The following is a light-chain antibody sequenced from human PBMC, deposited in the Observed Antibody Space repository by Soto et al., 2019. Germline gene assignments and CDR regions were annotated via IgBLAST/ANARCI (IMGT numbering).Light chain of an antibody. J-gene: IGKJ1*01. CDR3: QQYNEWPRT. CDR2: GAS. CDR1: QSVSRN. Sequence: EIVMTQSPATLSVSPGERATLSCRASQSVSRNLAWYQQKPGQAPRLLIYGASPRASTIPDRFSGSGSGTEFTLTISSLQSEDFAVYYCQQYNEWPRTFGQVTRVEFK. V-gene: IGKV3-15*01.